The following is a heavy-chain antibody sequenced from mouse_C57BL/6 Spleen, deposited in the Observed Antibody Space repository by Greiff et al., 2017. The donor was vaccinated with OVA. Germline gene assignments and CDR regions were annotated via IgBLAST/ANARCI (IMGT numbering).Heavy chain of an antibody. V-gene: IGHV1-52*01. CDR3: AMWDYDDYFDY. D-gene: IGHD2-4*01. CDR1: GYTFTSYW. CDR2: IDPSDSET. J-gene: IGHJ2*01. Sequence: VQLQQPGAELVRPGSSVKLSCKASGYTFTSYWMHWVKQRPIQGLEWIGNIDPSDSETHYNQKFKDKATLTVDKSSSTAYMQLSSLTSEDSAVYYCAMWDYDDYFDYWGQGTTLTVSS.